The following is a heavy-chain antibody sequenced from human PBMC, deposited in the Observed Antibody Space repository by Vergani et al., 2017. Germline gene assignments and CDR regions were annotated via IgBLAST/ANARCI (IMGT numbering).Heavy chain of an antibody. J-gene: IGHJ6*02. CDR1: GGSLSTYS. CDR3: ARANYYYYGMDV. D-gene: IGHD3-10*01. CDR2: IYYIGST. Sequence: QVQLQESVPGLVTPSETLSLTCNVSGGSLSTYSWCWIRPPPGKALEWIGYIYYIGSTKYNPSLTSRVTILVDTSKNQLSLNLSSVTAADTAVYYCARANYYYYGMDVWGQGTTVTVSS. V-gene: IGHV4-59*01.